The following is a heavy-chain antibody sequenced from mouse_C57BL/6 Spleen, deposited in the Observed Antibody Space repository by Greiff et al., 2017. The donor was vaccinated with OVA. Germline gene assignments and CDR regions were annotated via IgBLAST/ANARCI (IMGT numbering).Heavy chain of an antibody. Sequence: QVQLQQSGAELVRPGASVTLSCKASGYTFTDYEMHWVKQTPVHGLEWIGAIDPETGGTAYNQKFKGKAILTADKSSSTAYMELRSLTSEDSAVYYCTRKGIDDGYYWGQGTTLTVSS. CDR3: TRKGIDDGYY. D-gene: IGHD2-3*01. CDR1: GYTFTDYE. V-gene: IGHV1-15*01. CDR2: IDPETGGT. J-gene: IGHJ2*01.